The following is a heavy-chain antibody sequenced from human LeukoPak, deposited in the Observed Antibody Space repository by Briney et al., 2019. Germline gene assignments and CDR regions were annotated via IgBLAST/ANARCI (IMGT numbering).Heavy chain of an antibody. CDR2: IYSGGST. J-gene: IGHJ4*02. CDR3: ARALPYATLGY. Sequence: QPGGSLRLSCAASGFTVSSNYMSWVRQAPGKGLEWVSVIYSGGSTYYADSVKGRFTISRDNSKNTLYLQMNSLRAEDTAVYYCARALPYATLGYWGQGTLVTVSS. V-gene: IGHV3-66*02. D-gene: IGHD1-26*01. CDR1: GFTVSSNY.